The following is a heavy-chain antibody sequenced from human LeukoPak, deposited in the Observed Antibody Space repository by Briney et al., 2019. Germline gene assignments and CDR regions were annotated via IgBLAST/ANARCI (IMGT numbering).Heavy chain of an antibody. CDR2: INSDGSST. J-gene: IGHJ3*02. V-gene: IGHV3-74*01. Sequence: GGSLRLSCAASGFTFSSYWMHWGRQAPGKGLVWVSRINSDGSSTSYADSVKGRFTISRDNAKNTLYLQMNSLRAEDTAVHYCARETQGGGDAFDIWGQGTMVTVSS. D-gene: IGHD1-26*01. CDR1: GFTFSSYW. CDR3: ARETQGGGDAFDI.